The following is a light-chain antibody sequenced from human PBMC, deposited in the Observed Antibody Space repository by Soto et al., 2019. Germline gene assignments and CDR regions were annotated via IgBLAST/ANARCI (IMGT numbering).Light chain of an antibody. CDR3: VTWDTSQRGLI. V-gene: IGLV1-51*01. CDR1: SSNVGIND. Sequence: QSVLTQPPSLSAAPGQTVSISCSGSSSNVGINDVSWYQHVPGTAPRLLIYDSYKRPSGIPDRFSGSKSGTSATLGITGLQTGDAGDYYCVTWDTSQRGLIFGGGTKVTVL. CDR2: DSY. J-gene: IGLJ2*01.